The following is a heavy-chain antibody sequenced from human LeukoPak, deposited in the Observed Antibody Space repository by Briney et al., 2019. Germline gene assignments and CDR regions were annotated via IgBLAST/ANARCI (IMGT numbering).Heavy chain of an antibody. Sequence: SETLSLTCAVSGVSISSSNWWNWVRQPPGKGLEWIGEIYHSGSTNYNPSLKSRVTISVDKSKNQFSLKLSSVTAADTAVYYCARPAVWFGDRRPFDYWGQGTLVTVSS. CDR3: ARPAVWFGDRRPFDY. J-gene: IGHJ4*02. V-gene: IGHV4-4*02. D-gene: IGHD3-10*01. CDR2: IYHSGST. CDR1: GVSISSSNW.